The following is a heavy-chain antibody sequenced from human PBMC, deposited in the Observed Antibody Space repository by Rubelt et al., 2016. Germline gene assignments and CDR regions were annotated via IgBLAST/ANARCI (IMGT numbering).Heavy chain of an antibody. CDR1: GFTFSSYS. CDR2: ISSSSSTI. CDR3: ARGGYYDIITPGGP. J-gene: IGHJ5*02. Sequence: EVQLVESGGGLVQPGGSLRLSCAASGFTFSSYSMNWVRQAPGKGLEWVSYISSSSSTIYYADSVKGRFTISRDNAKNSLYLQMNSLRAEDTAVYYCARGGYYDIITPGGPWGQGTLVTVSS. D-gene: IGHD3-22*01. V-gene: IGHV3-48*04.